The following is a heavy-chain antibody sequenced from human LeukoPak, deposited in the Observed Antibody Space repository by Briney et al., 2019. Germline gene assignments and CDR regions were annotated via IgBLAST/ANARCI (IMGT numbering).Heavy chain of an antibody. J-gene: IGHJ4*02. Sequence: GGSLRLSCAASGFTFSSYSMNWVRQAPGKGLEWVSSISSSSSYIYYADSVKGRFTISRDNAKNSLYLQMNSLRAEDTAVYYCAKILGDILTGYYIRYFDYWGQGTLVTVSS. CDR3: AKILGDILTGYYIRYFDY. CDR1: GFTFSSYS. V-gene: IGHV3-21*01. CDR2: ISSSSSYI. D-gene: IGHD3-9*01.